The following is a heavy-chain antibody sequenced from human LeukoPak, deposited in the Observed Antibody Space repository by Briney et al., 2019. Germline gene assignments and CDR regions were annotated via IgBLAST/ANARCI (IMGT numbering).Heavy chain of an antibody. CDR1: GGSISSSSYY. D-gene: IGHD6-19*01. CDR2: IYYSGST. J-gene: IGHJ1*01. CDR3: ARLASSGWSRAKYFQH. Sequence: SETLSLTCTVSGGSISSSSYYWGWIRQPPGXXXXXXXXIYYSGSTYYNPSLKSRVTISVDTSKNQFSLKLSSVTAADTAVYYCARLASSGWSRAKYFQHWGQGTLVTVSS. V-gene: IGHV4-39*01.